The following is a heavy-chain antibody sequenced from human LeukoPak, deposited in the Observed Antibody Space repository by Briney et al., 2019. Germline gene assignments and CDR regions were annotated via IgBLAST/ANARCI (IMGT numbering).Heavy chain of an antibody. Sequence: SETLSLTCTVSGGSISSSSYYWGWIRQPPGKGLEWIGSIYYSGSTNYNPSLKSRVTISVDTSKNQFSLKLSSVTAADTAVYYCARIRVPAAIVDYWGRGTLVTVSS. D-gene: IGHD2-2*01. CDR3: ARIRVPAAIVDY. CDR2: IYYSGST. V-gene: IGHV4-39*07. CDR1: GGSISSSSYY. J-gene: IGHJ4*02.